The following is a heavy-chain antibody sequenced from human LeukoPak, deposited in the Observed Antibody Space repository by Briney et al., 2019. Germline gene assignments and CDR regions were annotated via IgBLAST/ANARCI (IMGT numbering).Heavy chain of an antibody. CDR3: AKDNAGFDY. V-gene: IGHV3-9*01. CDR2: ISWNSGSI. Sequence: PGGSLRLSCAASGFTFDDYAMHWVRQAPGKGLEWVSGISWNSGSIGYADSVKGRFTISRDNAKNSLYLQMNSLRAEDTALYYCAKDNAGFDYWGQGTLVTVSS. J-gene: IGHJ4*02. CDR1: GFTFDDYA.